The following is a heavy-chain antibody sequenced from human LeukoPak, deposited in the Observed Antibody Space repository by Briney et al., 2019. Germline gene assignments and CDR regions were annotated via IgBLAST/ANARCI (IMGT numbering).Heavy chain of an antibody. Sequence: PSETLSLTCTVSGGSISSSSYYWAWIRQPPGKGLEWIGSIYYSGSTHYNPALKSRVTISVDTSKNQFSLKLTSVTAADTAVCYCARSRYTWHDVLDQWGQGTLVTVSS. J-gene: IGHJ4*02. V-gene: IGHV4-39*07. CDR1: GGSISSSSYY. CDR3: ARSRYTWHDVLDQ. CDR2: IYYSGST. D-gene: IGHD1-1*01.